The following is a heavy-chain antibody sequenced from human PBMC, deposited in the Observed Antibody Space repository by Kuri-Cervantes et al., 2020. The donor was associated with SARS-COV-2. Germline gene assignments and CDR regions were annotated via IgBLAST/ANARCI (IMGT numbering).Heavy chain of an antibody. Sequence: GESLKISCAASGFTFSSYGMHWVRQAPGRVLEWVAVIWYDGSNKYYADSVKGRFTISRDNSKNTLYLQMNGLRAEDTAVYYCAKDLGITIFGVEDYYGMDVWGQGTTVTVSS. V-gene: IGHV3-30*02. CDR1: GFTFSSYG. J-gene: IGHJ6*02. CDR2: IWYDGSNK. D-gene: IGHD3-3*01. CDR3: AKDLGITIFGVEDYYGMDV.